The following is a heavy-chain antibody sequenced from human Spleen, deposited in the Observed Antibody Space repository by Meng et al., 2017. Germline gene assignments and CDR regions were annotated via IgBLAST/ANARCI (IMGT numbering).Heavy chain of an antibody. Sequence: QPRLQESGPGLVKPSEALSLTCGVSGDYIGTGAYYWGWSRQAPGKGLEWIGSIGHSGFTYYTPSVRSRVTVSIDTSKNQFSLKLTSVTAADTAVYFCVRSSAWVRTGFDPWGQGTLVTVSS. CDR1: GDYIGTGAYY. CDR2: IGHSGFT. V-gene: IGHV4-39*01. J-gene: IGHJ5*02. CDR3: VRSSAWVRTGFDP. D-gene: IGHD3-22*01.